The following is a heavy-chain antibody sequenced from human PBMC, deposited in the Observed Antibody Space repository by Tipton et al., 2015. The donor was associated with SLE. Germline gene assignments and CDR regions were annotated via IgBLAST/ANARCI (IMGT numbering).Heavy chain of an antibody. J-gene: IGHJ6*02. CDR1: RFTFSSYA. D-gene: IGHD3-16*01. CDR3: AKVHTAQRGGVYYYGMDV. V-gene: IGHV3-23*01. CDR2: ITSTGGNT. Sequence: SLRLSCAASRFTFSSYAMSWVRQAPGKGLEWASTITSTGGNTYYADSVKGRFTVSRDNSKKTLFLQMNSLRAEDTAVYYCAKVHTAQRGGVYYYGMDVWGHGTTVTVSS.